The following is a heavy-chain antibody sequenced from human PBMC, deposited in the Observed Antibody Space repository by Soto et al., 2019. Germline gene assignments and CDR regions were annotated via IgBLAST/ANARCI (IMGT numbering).Heavy chain of an antibody. CDR2: IIPIFGTA. V-gene: IGHV1-69*13. Sequence: SVKVSCKASGGTFSSYAISWVRQAPGQGLEWMGGIIPIFGTANYAQKFQGRVTITADESTSTAYMELSSLRSEDTAVYYCARGPYLGPLENYGMDVWGQGTTVTVSS. D-gene: IGHD1-1*01. CDR3: ARGPYLGPLENYGMDV. J-gene: IGHJ6*02. CDR1: GGTFSSYA.